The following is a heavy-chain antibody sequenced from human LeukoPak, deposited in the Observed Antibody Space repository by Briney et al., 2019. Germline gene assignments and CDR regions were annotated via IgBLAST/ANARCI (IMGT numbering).Heavy chain of an antibody. J-gene: IGHJ3*02. CDR2: IHHSGST. D-gene: IGHD5-12*01. CDR1: GGSISSGGYS. V-gene: IGHV4-30-2*01. Sequence: SETLSLTCAVSGGSISSGGYSWSWIRQPPGKGLEWIGYIHHSGSTYYNPSLKSRVTISVDRSKNQFSLKLSSVTAADTAVYYCACGYSGYDYAFDIWGQGTMVTVSS. CDR3: ACGYSGYDYAFDI.